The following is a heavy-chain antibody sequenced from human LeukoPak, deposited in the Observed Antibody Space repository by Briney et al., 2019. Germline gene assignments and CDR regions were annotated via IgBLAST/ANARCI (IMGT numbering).Heavy chain of an antibody. V-gene: IGHV3-30*18. Sequence: GRSLRLSCAASGFDFSGYGMHWVRQAPGKGLEWVAVISCDGSNRYYGDSVKGRFTIYRDNSKNTLYLQTNSLRAEDSAVYYRAKDYDILTGYSIGYYFDYWGQGTLVTVSS. CDR2: ISCDGSNR. D-gene: IGHD3-9*01. CDR3: AKDYDILTGYSIGYYFDY. J-gene: IGHJ4*02. CDR1: GFDFSGYG.